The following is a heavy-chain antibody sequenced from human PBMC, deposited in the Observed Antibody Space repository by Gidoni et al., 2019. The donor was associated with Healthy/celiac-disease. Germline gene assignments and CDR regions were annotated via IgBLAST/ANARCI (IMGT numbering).Heavy chain of an antibody. Sequence: EVQLVESGGGLVQPGRSLRLSCAASGFTFADYAMHWGRQAPGKGLEWVSGISWNSGSIGYADSVKGRFTISRDNAKNSLYLQMNSLRAEDTALYYCAKDLGGLYDSSGSPYYYYGMDVWGQGTTVTVSS. CDR3: AKDLGGLYDSSGSPYYYYGMDV. D-gene: IGHD3-22*01. CDR2: ISWNSGSI. CDR1: GFTFADYA. V-gene: IGHV3-9*01. J-gene: IGHJ6*02.